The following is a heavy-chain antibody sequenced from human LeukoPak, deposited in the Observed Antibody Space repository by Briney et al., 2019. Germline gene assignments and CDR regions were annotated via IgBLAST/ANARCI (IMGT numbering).Heavy chain of an antibody. CDR3: AKDLLLWSGYPRPFDY. D-gene: IGHD3-3*01. V-gene: IGHV3-23*01. Sequence: GGSLRLSCAASGFTFSSYAMSWVRQAPGKGLEWVSAISGSGGSTYYADSVKGRFTISRDNSKNTLYLQMNSLRAEDTAVYYCAKDLLLWSGYPRPFDYWGQGTQVTVSS. J-gene: IGHJ4*02. CDR2: ISGSGGST. CDR1: GFTFSSYA.